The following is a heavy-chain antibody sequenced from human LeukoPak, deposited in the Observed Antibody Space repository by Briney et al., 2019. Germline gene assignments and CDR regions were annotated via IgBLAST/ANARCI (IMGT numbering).Heavy chain of an antibody. CDR1: GYTFTSYG. D-gene: IGHD3-10*01. CDR3: ARGRGNYYGSGSYSPFDY. V-gene: IGHV1-18*01. Sequence: GAAVKVSCKPSGYTFTSYGIIWVREAPGQGLEWMGWISADNGNTNYAQKLQGRVTMTTDTSTSTAYRELRSLRSDDTAVYYCARGRGNYYGSGSYSPFDYWGQGTLVTVSS. J-gene: IGHJ4*02. CDR2: ISADNGNT.